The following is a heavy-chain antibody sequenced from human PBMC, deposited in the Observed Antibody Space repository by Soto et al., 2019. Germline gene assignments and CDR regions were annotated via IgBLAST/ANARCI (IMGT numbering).Heavy chain of an antibody. J-gene: IGHJ6*02. D-gene: IGHD2-21*02. CDR2: MDNTGRT. CDR3: ARDLWGYCGTDCYPLDV. CDR1: GGSISGYY. Sequence: PSETLSLTCTVSGGSISGYYWSWIRQPPGKGLEWIGYMDNTGRTVYNPSFKSRVTISVDTSKNQFSLKLNSVTAADTAVYYCARDLWGYCGTDCYPLDVWGQGTTVTVSS. V-gene: IGHV4-59*01.